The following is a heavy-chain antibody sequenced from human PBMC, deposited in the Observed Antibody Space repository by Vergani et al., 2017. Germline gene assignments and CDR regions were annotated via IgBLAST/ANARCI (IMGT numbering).Heavy chain of an antibody. CDR2: IYYSGSN. V-gene: IGHV4-39*01. CDR3: ARLFGELLVAFDI. J-gene: IGHJ3*02. Sequence: QLQLQESGPGLVKPSETLSLTCTVSGGSISSSSYYWGWIRQPPGKGLEWIGSIYYSGSNYYNPSLKSRVTTSVDTSKNQFSLKLSSVTAADTAVYYCARLFGELLVAFDIWGQGTMVTVSS. D-gene: IGHD3-10*02. CDR1: GGSISSSSYY.